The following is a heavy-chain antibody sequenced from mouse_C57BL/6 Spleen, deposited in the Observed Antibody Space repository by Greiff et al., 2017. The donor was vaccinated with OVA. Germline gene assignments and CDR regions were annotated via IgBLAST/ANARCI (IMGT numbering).Heavy chain of an antibody. CDR2: ISYDGSN. Sequence: EVKLMESGPGLVKPSQSLSLTCSVTGYSITSGYYWNWIRQFPGNKLEWMGYISYDGSNNYNPSLKNRISITRDTSKNQFFLKLNSVTTEDTATYYCARDYYGSSYPFDYWGQGTTLTVSS. CDR1: GYSITSGYY. V-gene: IGHV3-6*01. CDR3: ARDYYGSSYPFDY. D-gene: IGHD1-1*01. J-gene: IGHJ2*01.